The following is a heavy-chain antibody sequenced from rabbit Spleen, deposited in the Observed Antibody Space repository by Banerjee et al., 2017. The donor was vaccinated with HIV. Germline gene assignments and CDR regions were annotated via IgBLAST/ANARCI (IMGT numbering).Heavy chain of an antibody. Sequence: QEQLEESGGDLVKPEGSLTLTCTASRFSFSSSYYMYWVRQAPGKGLEWIGCIDTGSSGFTYFASWAKGRFTCSKTSSTTVTLQMTSLTAADTATYFCARESIYNGDGDDKGFNLWGQGTLVTVS. CDR1: RFSFSSSYY. D-gene: IGHD2-1*01. CDR3: ARESIYNGDGDDKGFNL. CDR2: IDTGSSGFT. J-gene: IGHJ4*01. V-gene: IGHV1S45*01.